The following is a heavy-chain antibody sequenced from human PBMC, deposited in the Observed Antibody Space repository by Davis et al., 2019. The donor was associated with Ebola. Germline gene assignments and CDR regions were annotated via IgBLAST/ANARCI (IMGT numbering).Heavy chain of an antibody. CDR2: IHSGGST. D-gene: IGHD6-25*01. CDR1: GFTINNNY. Sequence: GESLKISCAASGFTINNNYTSWVRQAPGKGLEWVSIIHSGGSTHYADSVKGRFTVSRDDSKNTLYLQMNSLRAEDTAVYYCARGGSALSHDYWGQGSLVTVSS. V-gene: IGHV3-53*01. J-gene: IGHJ4*02. CDR3: ARGGSALSHDY.